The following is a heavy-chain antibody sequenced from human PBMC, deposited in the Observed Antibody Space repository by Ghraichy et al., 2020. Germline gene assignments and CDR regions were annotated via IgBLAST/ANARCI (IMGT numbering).Heavy chain of an antibody. CDR1: GGSISSGGYY. V-gene: IGHV4-31*03. CDR3: ARGGIYYDSSGYSWYFDL. Sequence: SETRSLTCTVSGGSISSGGYYWSWIRQHPGKGLEWIGYIYYSGSTYYNPSLKSRVTISVDTSKNQFSLKLSSVTAADTAVYYCARGGIYYDSSGYSWYFDLWGRGTLVTVSS. CDR2: IYYSGST. J-gene: IGHJ2*01. D-gene: IGHD3-22*01.